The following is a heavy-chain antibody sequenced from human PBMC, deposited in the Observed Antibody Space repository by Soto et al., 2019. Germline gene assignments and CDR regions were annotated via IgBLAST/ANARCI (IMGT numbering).Heavy chain of an antibody. D-gene: IGHD3-22*01. CDR3: VRGPYYYDISGFDC. J-gene: IGHJ5*01. V-gene: IGHV3-9*01. Sequence: SLRLSCAASGFTCADYAMHWVRQGPGKGLEWVSGISWNNLRIGYADSVKGRFTISRDNAKNSLYLQLNSLRADDTAFYYCVRGPYYYDISGFDCWGQGALVTSPQ. CDR2: ISWNNLRI. CDR1: GFTCADYA.